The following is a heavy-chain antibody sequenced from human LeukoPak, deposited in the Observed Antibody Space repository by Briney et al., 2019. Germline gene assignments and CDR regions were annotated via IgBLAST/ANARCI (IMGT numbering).Heavy chain of an antibody. J-gene: IGHJ4*02. CDR3: AREWQGGIAAAGTRIEGDY. V-gene: IGHV3-7*01. CDR1: GFTATGNW. D-gene: IGHD6-13*01. Sequence: GGSLRLSCAVSGFTATGNWMTWVSQAPGKGLEWVANIKQDGSEKNYVDSVKGRLTISRDNAENSLFLQMNSLRVEDTAVYYCAREWQGGIAAAGTRIEGDYWGQGTLVAVSS. CDR2: IKQDGSEK.